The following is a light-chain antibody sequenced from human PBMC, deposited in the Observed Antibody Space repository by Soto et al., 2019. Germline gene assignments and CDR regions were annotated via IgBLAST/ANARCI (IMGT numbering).Light chain of an antibody. CDR2: SSN. Sequence: QLVLTQPPSASGTPGQRVTIPCSGSSSNIGSHTVNWYQQLPGTAPKLLVYSSNQRPSGVPDRFSGSKSGTSASLAISGLQSEDEAEYYCAAWDVSLNGVVFGGGTKLTV. J-gene: IGLJ2*01. CDR1: SSNIGSHT. V-gene: IGLV1-44*01. CDR3: AAWDVSLNGVV.